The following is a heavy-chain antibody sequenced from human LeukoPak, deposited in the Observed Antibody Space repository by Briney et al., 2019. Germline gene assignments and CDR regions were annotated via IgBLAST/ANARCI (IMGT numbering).Heavy chain of an antibody. V-gene: IGHV3-9*01. CDR3: AKALGSTVTTRTYFDY. CDR2: ISWNGGNI. D-gene: IGHD4-17*01. CDR1: GFTFHDYY. J-gene: IGHJ4*02. Sequence: PGGSLRLSCAASGFTFHDYYMHWVRQAPGKGLEWASGISWNGGNIGYAESVRGRFTISRDNAGNSLYLQMNSLRPEDTALYYCAKALGSTVTTRTYFDYWGQGTLVTVSS.